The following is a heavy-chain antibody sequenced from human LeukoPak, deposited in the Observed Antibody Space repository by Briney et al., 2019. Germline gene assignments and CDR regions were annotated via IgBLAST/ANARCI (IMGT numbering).Heavy chain of an antibody. CDR2: IYPDDSDT. J-gene: IGHJ4*02. CDR3: AIGGDSSTSCYRCFNY. D-gene: IGHD2-2*01. V-gene: IGHV5-51*01. Sequence: GEPLKISCEGSGYSFTNYWIGWVRQMPGKSLEWMGIIYPDDSDTRYSPSFQGQVTISADKSIGTAYLQWSSLKASDTAMYYCAIGGDSSTSCYRCFNYWGQGTLVTVSS. CDR1: GYSFTNYW.